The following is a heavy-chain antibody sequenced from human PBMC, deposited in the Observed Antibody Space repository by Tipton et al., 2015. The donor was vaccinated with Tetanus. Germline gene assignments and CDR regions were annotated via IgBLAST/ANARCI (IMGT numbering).Heavy chain of an antibody. CDR3: ARLSANSYGYPQFDY. CDR2: INSDGSST. J-gene: IGHJ4*02. V-gene: IGHV3-74*01. Sequence: SLRLSCAASGFTFSSYWMHWVRQAPGKGLVWVSRINSDGSSTSHADSVKGRFTISRDNAKNTLSLQMNSLRAEDTAVYYCARLSANSYGYPQFDYWGQGTLVTVSS. CDR1: GFTFSSYW. D-gene: IGHD5-18*01.